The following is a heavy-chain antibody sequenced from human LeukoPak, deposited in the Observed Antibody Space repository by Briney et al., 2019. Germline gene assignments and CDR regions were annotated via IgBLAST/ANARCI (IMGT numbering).Heavy chain of an antibody. V-gene: IGHV1-46*01. CDR2: INPSGGST. CDR3: ASTGYCSGGSCYAGTDAFDI. J-gene: IGHJ3*02. CDR1: GYTFTSYY. D-gene: IGHD2-15*01. Sequence: ASVKVSCKASGYTFTSYYMHWVRQAPGQGLEWMGIINPSGGSTSYAQKFQGRVTMTRDTSTSIVYMELSSLRSEDTAVYYCASTGYCSGGSCYAGTDAFDIWGQGTMVTVSS.